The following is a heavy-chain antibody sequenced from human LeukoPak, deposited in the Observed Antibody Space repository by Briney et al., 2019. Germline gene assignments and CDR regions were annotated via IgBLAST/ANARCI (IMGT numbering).Heavy chain of an antibody. D-gene: IGHD2-2*01. V-gene: IGHV1-69*05. Sequence: SVKVSCKASGGTFSSYAISWVRQAPGQGLEWMGGIIPIFGTANYAQKFQGRVTITTDESTSTAYMELSSLRSEDTAVYYCARGRNIGDIVVVPAAIALPRAFDIWGQGTMVTVSS. CDR3: ARGRNIGDIVVVPAAIALPRAFDI. J-gene: IGHJ3*02. CDR1: GGTFSSYA. CDR2: IIPIFGTA.